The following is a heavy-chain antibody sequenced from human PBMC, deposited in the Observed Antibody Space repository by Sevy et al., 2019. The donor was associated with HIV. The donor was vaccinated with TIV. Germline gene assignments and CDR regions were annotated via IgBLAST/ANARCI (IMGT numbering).Heavy chain of an antibody. CDR1: GGSISSYY. Sequence: SETLSLTCTVSGGSISSYYWSWIRQPPGKGLEWIGYIYYSGSTNYNPSLKSRVTISVDTSKNQFSLKLSSLTAADTAVYYCARAQGDYDILTGYYRPWYFDYWGQGTLVTVSS. D-gene: IGHD3-9*01. CDR2: IYYSGST. CDR3: ARAQGDYDILTGYYRPWYFDY. J-gene: IGHJ4*02. V-gene: IGHV4-59*13.